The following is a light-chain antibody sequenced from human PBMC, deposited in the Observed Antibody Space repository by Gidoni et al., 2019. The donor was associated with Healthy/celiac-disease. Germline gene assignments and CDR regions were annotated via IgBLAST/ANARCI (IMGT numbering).Light chain of an antibody. CDR3: QQYNNWPPGT. J-gene: IGKJ3*01. Sequence: EIVMTQSPATLSVSPGESATLSCRASQSVSSNLAWYQQKPGQAPRLRIYGASTRATGIPARFSGSGSGTEFTLTISSLQSEDCAVYYCQQYNNWPPGTFGPGTKVDIK. V-gene: IGKV3-15*01. CDR1: QSVSSN. CDR2: GAS.